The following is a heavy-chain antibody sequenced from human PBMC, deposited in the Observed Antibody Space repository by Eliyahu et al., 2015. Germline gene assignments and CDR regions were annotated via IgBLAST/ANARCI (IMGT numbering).Heavy chain of an antibody. Sequence: QVQLEESGPGLVEPSETLSLTCTVSSGPXXXYYWSXIRXPXGKGLEXIGRVYSSGTTDYNPSLKSRVTMSVDTSKSQLSLKLKSVTAADTAVYYCARDTYYYGQWRYYMDVWGKGTTVTVSS. J-gene: IGHJ6*03. V-gene: IGHV4-4*07. D-gene: IGHD3-10*01. CDR2: VYSSGTT. CDR3: ARDTYYYGQWRYYMDV. CDR1: SGPXXXYY.